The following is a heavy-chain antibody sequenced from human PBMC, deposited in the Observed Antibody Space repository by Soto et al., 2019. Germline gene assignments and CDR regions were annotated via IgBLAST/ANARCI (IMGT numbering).Heavy chain of an antibody. J-gene: IGHJ5*02. Sequence: PSETLSLTCTVSGGSISSSSYYWGWIRQPAGKGLEWIGRIYYSGSTYYNPSLKSRSTISVDTSKNQFSLKLSSVTATDTAVYYCARQAGLTKTRWFDPWGQGTLVTVSS. CDR2: IYYSGST. CDR3: ARQAGLTKTRWFDP. V-gene: IGHV4-39*01. CDR1: GGSISSSSYY. D-gene: IGHD3-3*01.